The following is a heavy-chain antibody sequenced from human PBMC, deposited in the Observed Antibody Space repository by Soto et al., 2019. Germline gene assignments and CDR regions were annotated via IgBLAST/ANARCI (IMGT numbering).Heavy chain of an antibody. V-gene: IGHV3-30*18. Sequence: GGSLRLSCAASGFTFSSYGMHWVRQAPGKGLEWVAVISYDVSNKYYADSVKGRFTISRDNSKNTLYLQMNSLRAEDTAVYYCAKYQGATYSSSYGMDVWGQGTRVTVSS. CDR2: ISYDVSNK. CDR1: GFTFSSYG. D-gene: IGHD6-6*01. J-gene: IGHJ6*02. CDR3: AKYQGATYSSSYGMDV.